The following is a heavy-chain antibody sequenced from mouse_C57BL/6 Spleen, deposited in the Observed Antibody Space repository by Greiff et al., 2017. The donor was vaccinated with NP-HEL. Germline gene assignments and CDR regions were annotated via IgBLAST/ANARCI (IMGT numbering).Heavy chain of an antibody. CDR3: ARRGDYDGGAMDY. D-gene: IGHD2-4*01. Sequence: VQLKESGPELVKPGASVKISCKASGYSFTGYYMNWVKQSPEKSLEWIGEINPSTGGTTYNQKFKAKATLTVDKSSSTAYMQLKSLTSEDSAVYYCARRGDYDGGAMDYWGQGTSVTVSS. CDR2: INPSTGGT. CDR1: GYSFTGYY. V-gene: IGHV1-42*01. J-gene: IGHJ4*01.